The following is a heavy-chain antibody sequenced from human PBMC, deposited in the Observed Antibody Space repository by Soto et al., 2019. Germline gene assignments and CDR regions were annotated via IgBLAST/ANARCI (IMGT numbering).Heavy chain of an antibody. CDR1: VFTFSNAW. CDR3: TQEYGETRYYFED. D-gene: IGHD4-17*01. J-gene: IGHJ4*02. CDR2: IKSKTDGGTT. V-gene: IGHV3-15*01. Sequence: PXGSLRLSCASSVFTFSNAWMSCVRQSPGKWLEWVGRIKSKTDGGTTDYAAPVKGRFTISRDDSKNTLYLQMNSLKTEDTAVYYCTQEYGETRYYFEDWGQATLVTLSS.